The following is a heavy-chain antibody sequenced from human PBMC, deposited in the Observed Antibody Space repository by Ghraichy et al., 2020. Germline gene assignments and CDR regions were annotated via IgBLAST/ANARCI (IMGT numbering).Heavy chain of an antibody. CDR2: IYSGGST. D-gene: IGHD6-13*01. CDR3: ARGVYSSSWYNY. V-gene: IGHV3-53*01. J-gene: IGHJ4*02. Sequence: LSLTCAASGFTVSSNYMSWVRQAPGKGLEWVSVIYSGGSTYYADSVKGRFTISRDNSKNTLYLQMNSLRAEDTAVYYCARGVYSSSWYNYWGQGTLVTVSS. CDR1: GFTVSSNY.